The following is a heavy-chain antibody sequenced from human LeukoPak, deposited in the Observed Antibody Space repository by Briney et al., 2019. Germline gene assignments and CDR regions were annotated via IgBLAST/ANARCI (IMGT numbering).Heavy chain of an antibody. CDR3: ARAAAGTSYYYGMDV. Sequence: GESLKISCKGSGYIFTTYWIGWVRQMPGKGLEWMGIIYPGDSDTRYSPSFQGQVTISADKSISTAYLQWSSLKASDTAMYYCARAAAGTSYYYGMDVWGQGTTVTVSS. CDR2: IYPGDSDT. V-gene: IGHV5-51*01. CDR1: GYIFTTYW. J-gene: IGHJ6*02. D-gene: IGHD6-13*01.